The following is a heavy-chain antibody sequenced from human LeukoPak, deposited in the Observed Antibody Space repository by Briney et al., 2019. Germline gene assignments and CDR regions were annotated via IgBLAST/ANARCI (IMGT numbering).Heavy chain of an antibody. Sequence: GGSLRLSCAASGFTFSSYDMHWVRQAPGKGLEWVSGIGTGGDTYYPGSVKGRFTVSRENAKNSLYLQMNSLRAGDTAVYYCVKGPRPDITVAHTVENWGQGTLVTVSS. J-gene: IGHJ4*02. CDR1: GFTFSSYD. V-gene: IGHV3-13*01. CDR3: VKGPRPDITVAHTVEN. CDR2: IGTGGDT. D-gene: IGHD6-19*01.